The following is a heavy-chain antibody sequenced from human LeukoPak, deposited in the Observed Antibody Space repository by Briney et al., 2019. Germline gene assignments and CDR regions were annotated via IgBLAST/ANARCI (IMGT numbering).Heavy chain of an antibody. CDR2: ISGTGSNT. Sequence: GGSLRLSCTASGITFSNFPMSWVRQAPGKGLEWVSTISGTGSNTYYADSVKGRFTISRDNSENTLYVQMNSLRVEDTAVYYCACGELLLFGYWGQGKLVTVSS. CDR3: ACGELLLFGY. CDR1: GITFSNFP. J-gene: IGHJ4*02. D-gene: IGHD3-10*01. V-gene: IGHV3-23*01.